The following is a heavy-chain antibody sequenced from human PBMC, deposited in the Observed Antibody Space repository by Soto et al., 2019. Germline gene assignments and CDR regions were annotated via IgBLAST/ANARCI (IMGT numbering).Heavy chain of an antibody. D-gene: IGHD4-17*01. V-gene: IGHV4-59*01. CDR1: GGSMSSYY. Sequence: QVQLQESGPGLVKPSETLSLTCTVSGGSMSSYYWSWIRQPPGKGLEWIGYIYYSGSTNYNPSLKSCVTISVDTSKKQFSLKLTSVTAADTAVYYCARGPTVTGYYYYMDVWGKGTTVTVSS. CDR2: IYYSGST. CDR3: ARGPTVTGYYYYMDV. J-gene: IGHJ6*03.